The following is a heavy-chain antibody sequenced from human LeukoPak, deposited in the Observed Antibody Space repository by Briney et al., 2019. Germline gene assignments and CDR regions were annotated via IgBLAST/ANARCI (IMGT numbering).Heavy chain of an antibody. CDR3: ARTGRRGYFDF. Sequence: SETLSLTCNVSGASISDYYWGWVRQSPEKGLEWIVSLLYRGSTHYNPSLRSRVAISHDTSNNQFSLKLTSVTTTDTAVYYCARTGRRGYFDFWGRGALVTVSS. D-gene: IGHD1-14*01. V-gene: IGHV4-59*01. CDR1: GASISDYY. J-gene: IGHJ2*01. CDR2: LLYRGST.